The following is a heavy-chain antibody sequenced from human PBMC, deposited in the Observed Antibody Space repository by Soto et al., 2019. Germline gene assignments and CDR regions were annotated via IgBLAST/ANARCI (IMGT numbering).Heavy chain of an antibody. V-gene: IGHV1-46*01. D-gene: IGHD6-19*01. J-gene: IGHJ4*02. Sequence: GASVKVSCKASGYTFTNYYMHWVRQAPGQGLEWMGIINPSGGSTTYAQKFQGRVTMTRDTSTSTVYMELSSLRSEDTAVYYCARGFSSGWPLGYRGKGTPVTVSS. CDR3: ARGFSSGWPLGY. CDR1: GYTFTNYY. CDR2: INPSGGST.